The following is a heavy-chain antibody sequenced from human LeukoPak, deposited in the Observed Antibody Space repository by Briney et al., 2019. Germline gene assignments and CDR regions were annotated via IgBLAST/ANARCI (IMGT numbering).Heavy chain of an antibody. CDR1: GFSFSSYA. D-gene: IGHD6-6*01. J-gene: IGHJ5*02. V-gene: IGHV3-23*01. CDR2: ISDSDNSI. Sequence: PGGSLRLSCAASGFSFSSYAMSWIRQAPGKGLEWVSGISDSDNSIYYADSVKGRFTISRDNSRSTLYLQMNSLRAEDTAVYYCARDPARYSSSNWFDPWGQGTLVTVYS. CDR3: ARDPARYSSSNWFDP.